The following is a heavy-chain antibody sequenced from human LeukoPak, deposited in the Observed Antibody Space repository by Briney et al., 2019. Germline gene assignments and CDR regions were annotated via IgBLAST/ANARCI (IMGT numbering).Heavy chain of an antibody. CDR2: IYYSGST. D-gene: IGHD3-22*01. CDR1: GGSINSYY. Sequence: PSETLSLTCTVSGGSINSYYWSWIRQPLGKGLEWIGYIYYSGSTNYNPSLKSRVTISVDTSKNQFSLKLSSVTAADTAVYYCARVPSMPYYYDSSGYYIYYYYGMDVWGQGTTVTVSS. V-gene: IGHV4-59*01. J-gene: IGHJ6*02. CDR3: ARVPSMPYYYDSSGYYIYYYYGMDV.